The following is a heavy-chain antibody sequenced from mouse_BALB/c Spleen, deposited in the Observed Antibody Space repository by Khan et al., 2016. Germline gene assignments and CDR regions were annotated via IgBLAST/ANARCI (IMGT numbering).Heavy chain of an antibody. CDR3: ARREDI. J-gene: IGHJ2*01. V-gene: IGHV2-9*02. CDR1: GFSLTSYG. D-gene: IGHD1-3*01. CDR2: IWAGGST. Sequence: QVQLKESGPGLVAPSQSLSITCTVSGFSLTSYGVHWVRQPPGKGVEWRGVIWAGGSTNYNSALMSRLSISKDNSKSQVSFTMNTLQTDATAMYDPARREDIWGQGTTRTVSS.